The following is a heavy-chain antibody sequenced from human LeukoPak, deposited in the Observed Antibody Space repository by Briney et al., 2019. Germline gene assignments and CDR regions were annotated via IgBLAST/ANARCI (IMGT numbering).Heavy chain of an antibody. CDR2: TYYRSKWYN. V-gene: IGHV6-1*01. CDR1: GDSVSSNSAA. CDR3: ARDLIYDTTGYPPYFDY. D-gene: IGHD3-22*01. J-gene: IGHJ4*02. Sequence: SQTLSLTCAISGDSVSSNSAAWNWIRQSPSRGLEWLGRTYYRSKWYNDYALSVKSRITITPDTSKNQVSLQLNSVTPEDTAVYYCARDLIYDTTGYPPYFDYWGQGTLVTVSS.